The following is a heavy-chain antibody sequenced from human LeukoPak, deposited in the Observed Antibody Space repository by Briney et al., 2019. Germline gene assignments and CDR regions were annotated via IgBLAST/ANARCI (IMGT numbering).Heavy chain of an antibody. CDR2: INHSGST. CDR1: GGSFSGYY. D-gene: IGHD6-6*01. V-gene: IGHV4-34*01. Sequence: SETLSLTCAVYGGSFSGYYWSWIRQPPGKGLEWIGEINHSGSTNYNPSLKSRVTISVDTSKNQFSQKLSSVTAADTAVYYCARGRTRGSSSFGYWGQGTLVTVSS. J-gene: IGHJ4*02. CDR3: ARGRTRGSSSFGY.